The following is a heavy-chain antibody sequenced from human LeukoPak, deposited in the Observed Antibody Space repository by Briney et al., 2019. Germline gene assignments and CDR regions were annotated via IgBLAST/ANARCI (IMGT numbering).Heavy chain of an antibody. CDR2: IYHSGST. D-gene: IGHD2-2*02. Sequence: SETLSLTCAVSGGSISSSNWWSWVRQPPGKGLEWIGEIYHSGSTNYNPSLKSRVTISVDKSKNHFSLKLSSVTAADTAVYYCARYCSSTSCYKGDHDAFDIWGQGTMVTVSS. CDR1: GGSISSSNW. J-gene: IGHJ3*02. V-gene: IGHV4-4*02. CDR3: ARYCSSTSCYKGDHDAFDI.